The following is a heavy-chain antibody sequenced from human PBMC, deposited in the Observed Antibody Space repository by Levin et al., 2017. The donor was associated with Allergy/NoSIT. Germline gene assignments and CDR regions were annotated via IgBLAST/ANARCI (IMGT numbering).Heavy chain of an antibody. CDR2: IYASGIT. Sequence: SETLSLTCTISNGSISSYYWNWVRLPAGKGLEWIGRIYASGITDFNPSLKSRVSMSVDTSRNPFSLKLSSVTAAATAVYYCARDRTWFGTHFDFWGQGILVTVSS. CDR3: ARDRTWFGTHFDF. V-gene: IGHV4-4*07. J-gene: IGHJ4*02. CDR1: NGSISSYY. D-gene: IGHD3-16*01.